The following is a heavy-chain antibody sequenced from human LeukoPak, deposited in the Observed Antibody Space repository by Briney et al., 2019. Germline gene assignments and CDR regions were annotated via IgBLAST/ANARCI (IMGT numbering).Heavy chain of an antibody. Sequence: PSETLSLTCTVSGGSISSYYWSWIRQPPGKGLEWIGYIYYSGSTNYNPSLKSRVTISVDTSKNQFSLKLSSVTAADTAVYYCASSEGYYYYYYMDVWGKGTTVTVSS. V-gene: IGHV4-59*01. J-gene: IGHJ6*03. CDR1: GGSISSYY. CDR3: ASSEGYYYYYYMDV. CDR2: IYYSGST.